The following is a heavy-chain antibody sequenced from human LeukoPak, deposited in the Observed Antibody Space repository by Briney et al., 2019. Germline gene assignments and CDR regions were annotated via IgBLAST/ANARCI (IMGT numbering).Heavy chain of an antibody. Sequence: PGGSLRLSCAASGFTFSRYWMHWVRQAPGKGLVWVSRINSDGSTTSYADSVKGRFTISRDNAKNTLYLQMNSLRAEDTAVYYCARDTTYYDYVWGSYRYGDFDYWGQGTLVTVSS. CDR1: GFTFSRYW. CDR3: ARDTTYYDYVWGSYRYGDFDY. D-gene: IGHD3-16*02. J-gene: IGHJ4*02. CDR2: INSDGSTT. V-gene: IGHV3-74*01.